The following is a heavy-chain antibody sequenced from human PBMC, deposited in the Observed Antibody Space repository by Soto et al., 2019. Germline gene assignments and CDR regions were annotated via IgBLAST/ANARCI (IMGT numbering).Heavy chain of an antibody. J-gene: IGHJ3*02. CDR2: INHSGRT. D-gene: IGHD3-3*01. V-gene: IGHV4-34*01. Sequence: QVQLQQWGAGLLKPSETLSLTCAVYGGSFSGYYWSWIRQPPGKGPEWIGEINHSGRTNYNPSLKSRVTLSVDASKDQFSLSLSPMIAAETAGYSSRFTLLRGAPGDGFDIWGQGAMVTVS. CDR3: RFTLLRGAPGDGFDI. CDR1: GGSFSGYY.